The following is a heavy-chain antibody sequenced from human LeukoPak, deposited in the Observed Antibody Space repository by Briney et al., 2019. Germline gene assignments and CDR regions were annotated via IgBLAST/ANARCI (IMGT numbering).Heavy chain of an antibody. CDR3: AKGRLQLYYYYYMDV. V-gene: IGHV3-23*01. CDR2: ISGSGGST. CDR1: GFTFSSYW. Sequence: GGSLRLSCAASGFTFSSYWMSWVRQAPGKGLEWVSAISGSGGSTYYADSVKGRFTISRDNSKNTLYLQMNSLRAEDTAVYYCAKGRLQLYYYYYMDVWGKGTTVTVSS. D-gene: IGHD1-1*01. J-gene: IGHJ6*03.